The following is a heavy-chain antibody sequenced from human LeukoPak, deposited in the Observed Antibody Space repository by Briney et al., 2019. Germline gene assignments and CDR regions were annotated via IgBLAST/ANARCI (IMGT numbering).Heavy chain of an antibody. CDR1: GFTFDDYA. CDR3: AKDVEWFSYGMDV. J-gene: IGHJ6*02. D-gene: IGHD3-9*01. Sequence: GGSLRLSCAASGFTFDDYAMHWVRQAPGKGLEWASAISWNGGSLDYADSVKGRFTISRDNAKNSLYLQMNSLRPEDTALCYCAKDVEWFSYGMDVWGQGTTVTVSS. CDR2: ISWNGGSL. V-gene: IGHV3-9*01.